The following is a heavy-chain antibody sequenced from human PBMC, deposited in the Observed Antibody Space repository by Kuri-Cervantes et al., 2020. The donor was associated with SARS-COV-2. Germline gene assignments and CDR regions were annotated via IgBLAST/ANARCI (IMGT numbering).Heavy chain of an antibody. CDR3: ARVTDYDFWTGRNWFDP. CDR1: GGSISSSNW. Sequence: GSLRLSCAVSGGSISSSNWWSWVRQPPGKGLEWIGEIYHSGSTNYNPSLKSRVTISVDKSKNQFSLKLTSVTAADTAVYYCARVTDYDFWTGRNWFDPWGRGTLVTVSS. V-gene: IGHV4-4*02. J-gene: IGHJ5*02. CDR2: IYHSGST. D-gene: IGHD3-3*01.